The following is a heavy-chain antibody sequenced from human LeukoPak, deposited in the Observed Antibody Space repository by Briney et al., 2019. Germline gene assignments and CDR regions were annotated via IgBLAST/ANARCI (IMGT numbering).Heavy chain of an antibody. J-gene: IGHJ4*02. CDR2: INPNSGGT. Sequence: ASVKVSCKASGYTLTGYYMHWVRQAPGQGLEWMGWINPNSGGTNYAQKFQGRVTMTRDTSISTAYMEPSRLRSDDTAVYYCARAPFITAPFDYWGQGTLVTVSS. D-gene: IGHD3-10*01. CDR1: GYTLTGYY. V-gene: IGHV1-2*02. CDR3: ARAPFITAPFDY.